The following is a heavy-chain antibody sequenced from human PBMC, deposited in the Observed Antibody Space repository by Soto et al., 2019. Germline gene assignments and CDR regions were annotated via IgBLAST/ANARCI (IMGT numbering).Heavy chain of an antibody. J-gene: IGHJ4*02. CDR3: XXXXXXXXYSSGCIDY. CDR2: ISGSGGST. CDR1: GFTFSSYA. V-gene: IGHV3-23*01. Sequence: EVQLLESGGGLVQPGGSLRLSCAASGFTFSSYAMSWVRQAPGKGLEWVSAISGSGGSTYYADSVKGRFTISRDNSKNTLXXXXXSLRAEDXXXXXXXXXXXXXXYSSGCIDYWGQGTLVTVSS. D-gene: IGHD6-19*01.